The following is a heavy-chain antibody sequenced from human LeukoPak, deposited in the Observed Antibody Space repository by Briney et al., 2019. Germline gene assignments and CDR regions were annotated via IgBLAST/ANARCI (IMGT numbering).Heavy chain of an antibody. J-gene: IGHJ4*02. V-gene: IGHV4-39*01. CDR3: ARPRQGDYYFDY. Sequence: SETLSLTCAVSDYSIKTSNWWGWIRQPPGKGLEWIGSIYYSGNTYYNPSLKSRVTISVDTSKNQFSLKLSSVTAADTAVYYCARPRQGDYYFDYWGQGTLVTVSS. CDR1: DYSIKTSNW. CDR2: IYYSGNT. D-gene: IGHD2-21*02.